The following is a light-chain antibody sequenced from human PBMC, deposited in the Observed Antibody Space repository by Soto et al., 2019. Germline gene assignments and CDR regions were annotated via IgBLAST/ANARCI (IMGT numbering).Light chain of an antibody. J-gene: IGKJ4*01. Sequence: DIVMTQSPDSLRVSLGERATITCTSSLNIYFRSNNRNYLAWYQQKSGQPPKLLIYWASTREPGVPDRFNGSGSGTYFTLTIDNVQPDDVAVYYCQQYYTTPLTFGGGTRVDIK. V-gene: IGKV4-1*01. CDR1: LNIYFRSNNRNY. CDR2: WAS. CDR3: QQYYTTPLT.